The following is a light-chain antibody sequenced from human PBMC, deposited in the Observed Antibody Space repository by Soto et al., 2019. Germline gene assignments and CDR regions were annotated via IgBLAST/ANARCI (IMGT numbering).Light chain of an antibody. CDR3: RSNTKSSTSG. Sequence: QSALSQPASVSGSPGQSITISCTGTSSDVGGFAYVSWYQHQPGKAPKLLIYEVTKRPSWVSNRFPGSKSGNTASPTISGIQAEEGGDYYCRSNTKSSTSGFGTGTKLTVL. V-gene: IGLV2-14*01. CDR2: EVT. J-gene: IGLJ1*01. CDR1: SSDVGGFAY.